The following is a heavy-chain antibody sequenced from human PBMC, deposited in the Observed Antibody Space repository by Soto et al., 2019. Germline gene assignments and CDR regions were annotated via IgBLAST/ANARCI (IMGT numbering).Heavy chain of an antibody. CDR1: GFTFGEYA. J-gene: IGHJ6*02. Sequence: SLRLSCAASGFTFGEYAMHWVRRPPGKGLEWVASITWNSDMIGYADSVKGRFAISRDNGENSLYLQMSSLRREDTALYYCAKVGYAYGFSAVNVWGVGTKVTVS. V-gene: IGHV3-9*01. CDR2: ITWNSDMI. D-gene: IGHD2-2*01. CDR3: AKVGYAYGFSAVNV.